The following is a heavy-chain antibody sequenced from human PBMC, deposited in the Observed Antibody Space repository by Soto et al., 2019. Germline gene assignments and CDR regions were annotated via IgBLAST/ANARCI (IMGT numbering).Heavy chain of an antibody. CDR2: IIPIFGTA. CDR1: GGTFSSYA. V-gene: IGHV1-69*06. D-gene: IGHD6-13*01. J-gene: IGHJ4*02. Sequence: GASVKVSCKASGGTFSSYAISWVRQAPGQGLEWMGGIIPIFGTANYAQKFQGRVTITADKSTSTAYMELSSLRSEDTAVYYCARDRNRSSWYDFFDYWGQGTPGTVS. CDR3: ARDRNRSSWYDFFDY.